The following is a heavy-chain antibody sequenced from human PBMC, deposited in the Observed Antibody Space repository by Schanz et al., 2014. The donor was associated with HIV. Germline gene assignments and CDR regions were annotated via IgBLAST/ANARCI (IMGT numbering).Heavy chain of an antibody. CDR2: MSYDGRNE. V-gene: IGHV3-33*03. CDR3: AKDAYRSGWFYFDS. J-gene: IGHJ4*02. Sequence: QVHLVESGGGVVQPGRSLRLSCEVSGFSFSNFGMHWVRQAPGKGLECVASMSYDGRNEHYVDSVKGRFAISRDNSKNTLYLQMNSLRSDDTAVYYCAKDAYRSGWFYFDSWGQGTPVTVSS. D-gene: IGHD6-19*01. CDR1: GFSFSNFG.